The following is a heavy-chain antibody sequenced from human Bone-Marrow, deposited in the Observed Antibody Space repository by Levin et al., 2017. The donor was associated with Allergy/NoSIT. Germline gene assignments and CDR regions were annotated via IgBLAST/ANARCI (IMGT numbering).Heavy chain of an antibody. CDR1: GFTFSSYT. D-gene: IGHD7-27*01. Sequence: AGGSLRLSCAASGFTFSSYTMHWVRQAPGKGLKWVSIISYSGSNKYYADSVKGRFTISRDNSKNMVYLQMNTLRSDDTAVYYCARAVENTKLGFDNWGQGTLVTVSS. CDR2: ISYSGSNK. J-gene: IGHJ4*02. V-gene: IGHV3-30-3*01. CDR3: ARAVENTKLGFDN.